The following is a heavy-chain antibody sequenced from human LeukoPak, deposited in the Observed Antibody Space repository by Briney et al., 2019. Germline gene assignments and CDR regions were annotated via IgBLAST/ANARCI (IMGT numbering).Heavy chain of an antibody. CDR3: ARGHSSYWYNCFDP. J-gene: IGHJ5*02. CDR2: ISPNNGNT. CDR1: GYTFISYG. D-gene: IGHD3-22*01. Sequence: ASVTVSCKASGYTFISYGMSWLRQAPGQGLEWMGWISPNNGNTNYAEKFQGRVTMTTDTSTSTVFMELRSLTSDDTAVYYCARGHSSYWYNCFDPWGQGTLVTVSS. V-gene: IGHV1-18*01.